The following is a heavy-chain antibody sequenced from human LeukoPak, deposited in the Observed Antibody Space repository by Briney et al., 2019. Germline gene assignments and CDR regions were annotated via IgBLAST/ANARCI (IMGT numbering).Heavy chain of an antibody. CDR1: GGSISSYY. V-gene: IGHV4-59*01. J-gene: IGHJ4*02. Sequence: SETLSLTCTVSGGSISSYYWSWIRQPPGKGLEWIGYIYYSGGTNYNPSLKSRVTISVDTSKNQFSLKLSSVTAADTAVYYCARDSGPAGYSSSYWGQGTLVTVSS. CDR3: ARDSGPAGYSSSY. D-gene: IGHD6-13*01. CDR2: IYYSGGT.